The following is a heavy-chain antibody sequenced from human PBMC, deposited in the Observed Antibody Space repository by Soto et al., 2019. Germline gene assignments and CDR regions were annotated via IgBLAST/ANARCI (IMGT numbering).Heavy chain of an antibody. V-gene: IGHV1-3*01. CDR1: GYTFTSYA. CDR2: INAGNGNT. J-gene: IGHJ4*02. Sequence: ASVKVSCKASGYTFTSYAMHWVRQAPGQRLEWMGWINAGNGNTKYSQKFQGRVTITRDTSASTAYMELSSLRSEDTAVYYCARGAAYYYDSSGYYLDYWGQGTLVTVSS. CDR3: ARGAAYYYDSSGYYLDY. D-gene: IGHD3-22*01.